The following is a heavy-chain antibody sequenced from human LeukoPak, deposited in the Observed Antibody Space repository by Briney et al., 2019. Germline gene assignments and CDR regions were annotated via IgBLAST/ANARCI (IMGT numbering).Heavy chain of an antibody. Sequence: GGSLRLSCAASGFTFSSYGMHWVRQAPGKGLEWVAVISYDGSNKYYADSVKGRFTISRDNSKNTLYLQMNSLRSEDTAVYYCARRNSMVRGVIILDYWGQGTLVTVSS. CDR3: ARRNSMVRGVIILDY. CDR2: ISYDGSNK. CDR1: GFTFSSYG. J-gene: IGHJ4*02. V-gene: IGHV3-30*03. D-gene: IGHD3-10*01.